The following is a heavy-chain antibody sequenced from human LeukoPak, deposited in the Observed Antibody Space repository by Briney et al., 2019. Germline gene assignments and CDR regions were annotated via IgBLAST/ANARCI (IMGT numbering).Heavy chain of an antibody. V-gene: IGHV3-21*01. D-gene: IGHD4-17*01. CDR3: ARDSLPKDYGDPLFDY. J-gene: IGHJ4*02. CDR1: GFTFSSYS. CDR2: ISSSSSYI. Sequence: GGSLRLSCAASGFTFSSYSMTWVRQAPGKGLEWVSSISSSSSYIYYADSVKGRFTISRDNAKNSLYLQMNSLRAEDTAVYYCARDSLPKDYGDPLFDYWGQGTLVTVSS.